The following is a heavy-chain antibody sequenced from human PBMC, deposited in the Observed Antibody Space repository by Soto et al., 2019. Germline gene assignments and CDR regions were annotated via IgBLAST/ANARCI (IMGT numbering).Heavy chain of an antibody. CDR2: ISVYNGNT. CDR3: VRDLDGSGSYYTDY. J-gene: IGHJ4*02. CDR1: GYSFINYG. Sequence: ASVKVSCKASGYSFINYGISWVRQAPGQGLEWMGWISVYNGNTNYAQKLQGRVTMTTGTSTSTAYMELWSLRSDDTAVYYCVRDLDGSGSYYTDYWGLGTLVTVSS. V-gene: IGHV1-18*01. D-gene: IGHD3-10*01.